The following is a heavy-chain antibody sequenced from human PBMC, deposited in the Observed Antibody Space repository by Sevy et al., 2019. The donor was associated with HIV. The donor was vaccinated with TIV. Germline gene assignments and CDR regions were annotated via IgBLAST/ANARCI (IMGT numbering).Heavy chain of an antibody. D-gene: IGHD3-22*01. CDR1: GGTFSNYA. J-gene: IGHJ6*02. V-gene: IGHV1-69*13. CDR3: ASSYYESSGYSPLYYYGMDV. CDR2: FIPMFDTA. Sequence: ASVKVSCKASGGTFSNYAISWVRQAPGQGLEWMGGFIPMFDTANSAQKFQGRVTLTADGSTATAYTELSSLRSEDTAVYYCASSYYESSGYSPLYYYGMDVWGQGTTVTVSS.